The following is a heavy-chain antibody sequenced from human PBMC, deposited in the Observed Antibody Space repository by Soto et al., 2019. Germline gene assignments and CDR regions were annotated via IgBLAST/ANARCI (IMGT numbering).Heavy chain of an antibody. CDR1: VGSISKFY. CDR2: VYATGTT. Sequence: SXTLSLTCNVSVGSISKFYWAWIRKTAGNGLEWMGRVYATGTTDYNPSLRSRVAMSVDISKKTFSLRLRSVTGADSGVYYCVRDGSKSLRDWFDHWGQGILVTVSS. V-gene: IGHV4-4*07. J-gene: IGHJ5*02. CDR3: VRDGSKSLRDWFDH.